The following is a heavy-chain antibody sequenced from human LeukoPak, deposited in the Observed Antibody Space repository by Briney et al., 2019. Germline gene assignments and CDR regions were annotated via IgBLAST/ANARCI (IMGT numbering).Heavy chain of an antibody. D-gene: IGHD6-19*01. CDR2: MYADGST. V-gene: IGHV3-53*01. CDR1: GLTVGINY. CDR3: ARDRYRSGCMDV. Sequence: GGSLRLSCAASGLTVGINYMSWVRQAPGKGLEWVSFMYADGSTDYADSVKGRFTISRDNSKNTLYLQMNTLRAEDTAIYYCARDRYRSGCMDVWGQGTTVTVSS. J-gene: IGHJ6*02.